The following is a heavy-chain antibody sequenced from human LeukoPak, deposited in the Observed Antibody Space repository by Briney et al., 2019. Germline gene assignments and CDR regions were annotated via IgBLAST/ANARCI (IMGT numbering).Heavy chain of an antibody. J-gene: IGHJ4*02. CDR1: GYTFTSYG. Sequence: ASVKVSCKASGYTFTSYGISWVRQAPGQGLKWMGWISAYNGNTNYAQKLQGRVTMTTDTSTSTAYMELRSLRSDDTAVYYCARVQPSYDFWSGYYGLFDYWGQGTLVTVSS. V-gene: IGHV1-18*01. CDR2: ISAYNGNT. D-gene: IGHD3-3*01. CDR3: ARVQPSYDFWSGYYGLFDY.